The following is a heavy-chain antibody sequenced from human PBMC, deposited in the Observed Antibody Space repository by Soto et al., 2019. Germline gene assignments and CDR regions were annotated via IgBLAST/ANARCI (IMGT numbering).Heavy chain of an antibody. CDR1: GGSISSSSYY. Sequence: SETLSLTCTVSGGSISSSSYYWGWIRQPPGKGLEWIGSIYYSGSTYYNPSLKSRVTISVDTSKNQFSLKLSSVTAADTAVYYCARRGYYYDSSGPEDWFDPWGQGTLVT. D-gene: IGHD3-22*01. V-gene: IGHV4-39*01. J-gene: IGHJ5*02. CDR3: ARRGYYYDSSGPEDWFDP. CDR2: IYYSGST.